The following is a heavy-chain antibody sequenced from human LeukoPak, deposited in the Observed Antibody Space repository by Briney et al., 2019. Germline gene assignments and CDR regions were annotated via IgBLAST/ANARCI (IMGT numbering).Heavy chain of an antibody. CDR2: ISYDGSNK. CDR3: ARAMGDYYYYYGMDV. D-gene: IGHD3-10*01. V-gene: IGHV3-30*03. Sequence: PGRSLRLSCAASGFTFSSYGMHWVRQALGKGLEWVAVISYDGSNKYYADSVKGRFTISRDNSKNTLYLQMNSLRAEDTAVYYCARAMGDYYYYYGMDVWGQGTTVTVSS. J-gene: IGHJ6*02. CDR1: GFTFSSYG.